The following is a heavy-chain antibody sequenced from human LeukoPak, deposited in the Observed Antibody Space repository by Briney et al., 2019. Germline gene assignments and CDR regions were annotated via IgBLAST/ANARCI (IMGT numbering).Heavy chain of an antibody. Sequence: GGSLRLSCAASGFTFSSYEMNWVRQAPGKGLEWVSYISSSGSTTYYADSVKGRFTISRDNAKKSLYLQMNSLRAEDTAVYYCARGRDGDYVPLDYWGQGTLVIVSS. D-gene: IGHD4-17*01. CDR3: ARGRDGDYVPLDY. CDR2: ISSSGSTT. CDR1: GFTFSSYE. J-gene: IGHJ4*02. V-gene: IGHV3-48*03.